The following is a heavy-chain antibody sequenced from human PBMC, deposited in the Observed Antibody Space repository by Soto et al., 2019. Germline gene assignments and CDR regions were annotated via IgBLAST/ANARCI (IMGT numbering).Heavy chain of an antibody. CDR3: ARHPERIAEIGWFDP. Sequence: EVQLVESGGGLVQPGGSLRLSCAASGFTFSSYSMNWVRQAPGKGLGWVSYISSSSSTIYYADSVKGRFTISRDNAKNSLYLPRNSLRAEDTAVYYCARHPERIAEIGWFDPWGQGTLVTVSP. J-gene: IGHJ5*02. D-gene: IGHD6-13*01. V-gene: IGHV3-48*01. CDR2: ISSSSSTI. CDR1: GFTFSSYS.